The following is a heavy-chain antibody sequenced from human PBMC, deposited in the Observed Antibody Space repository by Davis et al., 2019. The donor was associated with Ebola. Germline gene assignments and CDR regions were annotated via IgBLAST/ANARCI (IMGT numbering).Heavy chain of an antibody. D-gene: IGHD2-2*01. CDR1: GFTFSSYA. V-gene: IGHV3-23*01. CDR2: ISGSGGST. Sequence: GESLKISCAASGFTFSSYAMSWVRQAPGKGLEWVSAISGSGGSTYYADSVKGRFTISRDNSKNTLYLQMNSLRAEDTAVYYCAKVLVVPAAIEAFDIWGQGTMVTVSS. J-gene: IGHJ3*02. CDR3: AKVLVVPAAIEAFDI.